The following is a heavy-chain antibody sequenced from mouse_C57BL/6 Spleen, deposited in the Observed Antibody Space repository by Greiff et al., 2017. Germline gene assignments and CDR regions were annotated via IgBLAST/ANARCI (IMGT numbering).Heavy chain of an antibody. CDR3: TRSRYYGREDY. J-gene: IGHJ2*01. Sequence: VQLQESGAELVKPGASVKISCKASGYAFSSYWMNWVKQRPGKGLEWIGQIYPGDGDTNYNGKLKGKATLTADKSSSTAYMQLSSLTSEDSAVYFWTRSRYYGREDYWGQGTTLTVSS. CDR1: GYAFSSYW. V-gene: IGHV1-80*01. CDR2: IYPGDGDT. D-gene: IGHD1-1*01.